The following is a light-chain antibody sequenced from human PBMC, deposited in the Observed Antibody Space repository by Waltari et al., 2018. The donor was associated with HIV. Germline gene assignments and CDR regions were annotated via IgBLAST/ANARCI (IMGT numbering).Light chain of an antibody. V-gene: IGKV3-20*01. CDR3: QQVANSRVT. J-gene: IGKJ1*01. CDR2: GAS. Sequence: EIVLTQSPGTLSLSPGERAILSCRASQSVTSSYLAWYQQKPGQAPRLLIYGASRRATGVPDRFSGSGSGTDFTLTISTLEPEDFAVYYCQQVANSRVTFGQGTRVEIK. CDR1: QSVTSSY.